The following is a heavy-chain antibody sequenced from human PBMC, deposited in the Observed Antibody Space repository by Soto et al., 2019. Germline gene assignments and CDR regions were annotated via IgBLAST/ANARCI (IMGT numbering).Heavy chain of an antibody. Sequence: GGSLRLSCAASAFTLSSNYMSWVRQAPGKGLEWVSVIYSGGSTYYADSVKGRFTISRDNSKNTLYLQMNSLRAEDTAVYYCARGIAARPDPFDYWGQGTLVTVSS. D-gene: IGHD6-6*01. CDR1: AFTLSSNY. CDR2: IYSGGST. CDR3: ARGIAARPDPFDY. J-gene: IGHJ4*02. V-gene: IGHV3-66*01.